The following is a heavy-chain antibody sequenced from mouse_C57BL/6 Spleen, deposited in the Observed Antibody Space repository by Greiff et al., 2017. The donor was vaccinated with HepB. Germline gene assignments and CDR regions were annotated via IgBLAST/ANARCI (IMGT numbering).Heavy chain of an antibody. Sequence: QVLLQQPGAELVKPGASVKMSCKASGYTFTSYWITWVKQRPGQGLEWIGDIYPGSGSTNYNEKFKSKATLTVDTSSSTAYMQLSSLTSEDSAVYYCARDGYDGYYFDYWGQGTTLTVSS. CDR2: IYPGSGST. D-gene: IGHD2-3*01. CDR1: GYTFTSYW. J-gene: IGHJ2*01. CDR3: ARDGYDGYYFDY. V-gene: IGHV1-55*01.